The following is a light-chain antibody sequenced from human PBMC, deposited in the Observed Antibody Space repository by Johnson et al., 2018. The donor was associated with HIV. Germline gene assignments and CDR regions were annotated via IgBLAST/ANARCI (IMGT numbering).Light chain of an antibody. CDR3: GTWDSSLGTYV. J-gene: IGLJ1*01. V-gene: IGLV1-51*01. Sequence: QSVLSQPPSVSAAPGQNVTISCSGNSSNIGNNYVSWYQHFPGTAPKLLIYDHTKRPSGLPARFSGSQSGTSATLGITGLQTGDEADYYCGTWDSSLGTYVFGTGTKVTVL. CDR1: SSNIGNNY. CDR2: DHT.